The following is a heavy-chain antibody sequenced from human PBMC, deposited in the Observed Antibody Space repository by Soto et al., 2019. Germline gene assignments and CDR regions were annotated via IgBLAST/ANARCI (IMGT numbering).Heavy chain of an antibody. V-gene: IGHV4-61*01. CDR2: IYYSGST. CDR1: GGSVSSGSYY. J-gene: IGHJ4*02. D-gene: IGHD6-25*01. Sequence: SETLSLTCTVSGGSVSSGSYYWSWIRQPPGKGLECIGYIYYSGSTNYNPSLKSRVTISVDTSKNQFSLKLSSVTAADTAVYCCARVSSSGGLVSSFAYWGQGPLVTVSS. CDR3: ARVSSSGGLVSSFAY.